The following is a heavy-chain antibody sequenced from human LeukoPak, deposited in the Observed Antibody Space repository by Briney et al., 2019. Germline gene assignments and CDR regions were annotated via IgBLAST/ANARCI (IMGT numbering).Heavy chain of an antibody. CDR3: ARVNTYYDILTGYYRGRYFDY. Sequence: PSETLSLTCTVSGYSISSGYYWSWIRQPPGKGLEWIGEINHSGSTNYNPSLKSRVTISVDTSKNQFSLKLSSVTAADTAVYYCARVNTYYDILTGYYRGRYFDYWGQGTLVTVSS. D-gene: IGHD3-9*01. CDR2: INHSGST. J-gene: IGHJ4*02. CDR1: GYSISSGYY. V-gene: IGHV4-38-2*02.